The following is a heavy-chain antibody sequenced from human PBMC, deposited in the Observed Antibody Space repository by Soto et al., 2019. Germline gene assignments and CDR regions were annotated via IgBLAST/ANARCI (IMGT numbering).Heavy chain of an antibody. V-gene: IGHV3-73*01. Sequence: EVQPVESGGGLVQPGGSLKLSCAASGFTFSGSAMHWVRQASGKGLEWVGRIRSKANSYATAYAASVKGRFTISRDDSKNTAYLQMNSLKTEDTAVYYCTLAGTRYYYYYMDVWGKGTTVTVSS. CDR1: GFTFSGSA. J-gene: IGHJ6*03. CDR2: IRSKANSYAT. D-gene: IGHD6-13*01. CDR3: TLAGTRYYYYYMDV.